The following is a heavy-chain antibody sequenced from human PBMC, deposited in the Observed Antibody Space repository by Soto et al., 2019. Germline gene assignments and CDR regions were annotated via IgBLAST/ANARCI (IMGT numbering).Heavy chain of an antibody. CDR3: AETRVCGGDCSPQPHYYYYGMDA. Sequence: GASVKVSCKASGGTFSSYTISGVRQAPGQGLERMGRIIPMLVIANYAKKFQRTITITEDKPTSTTNIHLSSLRSEDTAVYYCAETRVCGGDCSPQPHYYYYGMDAWGQGITVTVSS. J-gene: IGHJ6*01. CDR2: IIPMLVIA. CDR1: GGTFSSYT. D-gene: IGHD2-21*02. V-gene: IGHV1-69*02.